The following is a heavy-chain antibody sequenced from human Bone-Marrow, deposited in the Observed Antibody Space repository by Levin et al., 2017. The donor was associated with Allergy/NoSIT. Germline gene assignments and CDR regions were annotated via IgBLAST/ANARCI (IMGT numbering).Heavy chain of an antibody. CDR1: GYSISSGYY. J-gene: IGHJ5*02. V-gene: IGHV4-38-2*02. Sequence: SETLSLTCAVSGYSISSGYYWGWIRQPPGKGLEWIGTIYRSGSTYYNPSLRSRVAISVDTSKNQFSLRLSSLTAADTAVYYCAKEASGDGFDPWGQGTLVTVSS. CDR2: IYRSGST. CDR3: AKEASGDGFDP. D-gene: IGHD2-21*01.